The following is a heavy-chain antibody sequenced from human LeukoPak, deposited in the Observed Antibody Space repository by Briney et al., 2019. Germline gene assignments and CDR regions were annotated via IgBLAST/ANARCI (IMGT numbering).Heavy chain of an antibody. V-gene: IGHV4-59*01. J-gene: IGHJ2*01. CDR2: IFYSGST. Sequence: PSETLSLTCTVSGGSISSYYWSWIRQPPGKGLEWIAYIFYSGSTNYNPSLRNRVTISVDTSKNQFSLKLSSVTAADTAVYYCARVGYSSGWSHFDLWGRGTLVTVSS. D-gene: IGHD6-19*01. CDR3: ARVGYSSGWSHFDL. CDR1: GGSISSYY.